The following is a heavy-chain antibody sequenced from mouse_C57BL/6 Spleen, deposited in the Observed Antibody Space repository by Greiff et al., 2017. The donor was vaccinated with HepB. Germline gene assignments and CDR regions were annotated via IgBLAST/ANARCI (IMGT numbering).Heavy chain of an antibody. CDR1: GYAFSSSW. Sequence: VQLKESGPELVKPGASVKISCKASGYAFSSSWMNWVKQRPGKGLEWIGRIYPGDGDTNYNGKFKGKATLTADKSSSTAYMQLSSLTSEDSAVYFCVGGYYVYWYFDVWGTGTTVTVSS. CDR3: VGGYYVYWYFDV. J-gene: IGHJ1*03. CDR2: IYPGDGDT. V-gene: IGHV1-82*01. D-gene: IGHD2-3*01.